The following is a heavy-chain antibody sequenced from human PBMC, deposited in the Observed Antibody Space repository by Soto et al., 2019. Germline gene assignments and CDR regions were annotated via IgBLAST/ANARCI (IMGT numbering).Heavy chain of an antibody. D-gene: IGHD2-15*01. CDR3: AHLAPEYYYYYYYMDV. Sequence: SGPTLVNPTQTLTLTCTFSGFSLSTSGVGVGWIRQPPGKALEWLALIYWDDDKRYSPSLKSRLTITEDTSKNQVVLTMINMDPVDTATYYCAHLAPEYYYYYYYMDVWGKGTTVTVSS. CDR1: GFSLSTSGVG. J-gene: IGHJ6*03. V-gene: IGHV2-5*02. CDR2: IYWDDDK.